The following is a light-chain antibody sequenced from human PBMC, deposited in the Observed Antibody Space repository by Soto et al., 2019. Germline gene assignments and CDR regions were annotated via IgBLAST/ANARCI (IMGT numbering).Light chain of an antibody. V-gene: IGKV3-15*01. CDR1: ESVGNN. CDR3: QQYNNWPRT. J-gene: IGKJ1*01. Sequence: EIVMTQSPASLSVSPGERATLSCRARESVGNNLAWYQQKPGQAPRLLIYGASTRATGIPARFSGSGSGTEFTLTISSLQSEDFAVYYCQQYNNWPRTFGQGTKVEIK. CDR2: GAS.